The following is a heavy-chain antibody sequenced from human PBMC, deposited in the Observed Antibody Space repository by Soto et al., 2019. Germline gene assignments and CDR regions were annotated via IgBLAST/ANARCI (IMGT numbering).Heavy chain of an antibody. CDR3: ARLVVVPEYNWFDP. Sequence: SSETLSLTCTVSGGSISSYDWSWIRQPPGKGLEWIGYIYYSGSTNYNPSLKSRVTISVDTSKNQFSLKLSSVTAADTAVYYCARLVVVPEYNWFDPWGQGTLVTVSS. CDR1: GGSISSYD. V-gene: IGHV4-59*08. J-gene: IGHJ5*02. CDR2: IYYSGST. D-gene: IGHD2-2*01.